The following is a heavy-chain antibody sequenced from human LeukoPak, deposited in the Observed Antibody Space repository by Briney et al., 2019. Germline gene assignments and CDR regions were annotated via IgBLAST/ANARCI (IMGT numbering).Heavy chain of an antibody. D-gene: IGHD1-26*01. Sequence: SVKVSCKASGGTFSSYAISWVRQAPGQGLEWMGGIIPIFGTANYAQKFQGRVTITADESTSTAYMELSSLRSEDTAVYYCASHPLSGSYFMSREPTFDYWGQGTLVTVSS. J-gene: IGHJ4*02. CDR2: IIPIFGTA. CDR3: ASHPLSGSYFMSREPTFDY. V-gene: IGHV1-69*13. CDR1: GGTFSSYA.